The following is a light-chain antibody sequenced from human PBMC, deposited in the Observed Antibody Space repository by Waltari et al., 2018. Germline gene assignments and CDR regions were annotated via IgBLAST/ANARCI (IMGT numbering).Light chain of an antibody. Sequence: ESQMTQSTSSLCAYVGHRVRITCGASRDSGKSIAWYEQKPGAAPKLLLYAASRLLSVVPSRFSGSGSGTDYTLTISSLQPEDFATYYCQQYYSTPYTFGHGTKLEI. CDR3: QQYYSTPYT. V-gene: IGKV1-NL1*01. CDR2: AAS. CDR1: RDSGKS. J-gene: IGKJ2*01.